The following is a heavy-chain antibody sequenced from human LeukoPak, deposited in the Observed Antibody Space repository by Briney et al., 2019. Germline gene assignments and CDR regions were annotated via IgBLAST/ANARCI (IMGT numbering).Heavy chain of an antibody. CDR2: IWYDGGNK. D-gene: IGHD5-24*01. V-gene: IGHV3-33*01. CDR3: ARAVEVATTHPDAFDI. Sequence: GGSLRLSCAASGFTFSSYGMHWVRQAPGKGLEWVAVIWYDGGNKYADSVKGRFTISRDNSKDTLYLQMNNLRAEDTAVYYCARAVEVATTHPDAFDIWGQGTMVTVSS. CDR1: GFTFSSYG. J-gene: IGHJ3*02.